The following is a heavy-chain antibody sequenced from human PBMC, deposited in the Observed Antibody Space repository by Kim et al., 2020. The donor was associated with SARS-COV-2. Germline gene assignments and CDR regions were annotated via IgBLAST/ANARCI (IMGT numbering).Heavy chain of an antibody. CDR2: IIPILGIA. D-gene: IGHD3-3*01. Sequence: LVKVSCKASGGTFSSYAISWVRQAPGQGLEWMGRIIPILGIANYAQKFQGRVTITADKSTSTAYMELSSLRSEDTAVYYCARDLGFLEWLTYYYYGMDVWGQGTTVTVSS. V-gene: IGHV1-69*04. CDR3: ARDLGFLEWLTYYYYGMDV. CDR1: GGTFSSYA. J-gene: IGHJ6*02.